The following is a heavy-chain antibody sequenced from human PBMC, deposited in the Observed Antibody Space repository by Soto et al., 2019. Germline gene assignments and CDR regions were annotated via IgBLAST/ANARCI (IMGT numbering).Heavy chain of an antibody. Sequence: ASVKVSCKASGYTFTGYYIHWIRQAPGQGLEWMGWIDPSNGDTNYAQKFQDGVTLTRDTSISTAYMELSRLRSDDTAVYYCAREGTYYYGSSGYYYEKWGQGTLVTVSS. J-gene: IGHJ4*02. V-gene: IGHV1-2*02. CDR2: IDPSNGDT. CDR1: GYTFTGYY. CDR3: AREGTYYYGSSGYYYEK. D-gene: IGHD3-22*01.